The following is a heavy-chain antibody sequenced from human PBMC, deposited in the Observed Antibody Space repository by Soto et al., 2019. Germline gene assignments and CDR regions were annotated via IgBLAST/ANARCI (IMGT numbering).Heavy chain of an antibody. CDR3: ARGGSGDIVVVAAIDY. V-gene: IGHV4-31*03. J-gene: IGHJ4*02. Sequence: TLSLTCTVSGGSISSGNYYWSWIRQHPGKGLEWIGYIFYSGSTYYNPSLKSRVTISVDTSKNQFSLKLSSVTAADTAVYYCARGGSGDIVVVAAIDYWGQGTLVTVSS. D-gene: IGHD2-15*01. CDR2: IFYSGST. CDR1: GGSISSGNYY.